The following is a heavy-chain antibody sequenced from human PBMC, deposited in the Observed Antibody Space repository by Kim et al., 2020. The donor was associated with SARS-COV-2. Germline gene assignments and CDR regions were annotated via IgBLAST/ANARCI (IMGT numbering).Heavy chain of an antibody. D-gene: IGHD1-26*01. V-gene: IGHV3-74*01. CDR3: ASRRYTGTYYYFDY. CDR2: IYSDGGTT. J-gene: IGHJ4*02. Sequence: GGSLRLSCAASGFTFSSYWMHWVRQAPGKGLVWVSRIYSDGGTTSYADSVKGRFTISRDNAKSTLYLQMNSLRAEDTAVYYCASRRYTGTYYYFDYWGQGALRTVSS. CDR1: GFTFSSYW.